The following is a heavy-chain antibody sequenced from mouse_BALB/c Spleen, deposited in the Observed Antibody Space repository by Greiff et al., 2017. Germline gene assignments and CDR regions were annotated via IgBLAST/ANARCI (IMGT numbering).Heavy chain of an antibody. CDR1: GFTFSDYY. CDR3: ANGYSGRGAMDY. V-gene: IGHV5-4*02. CDR2: ISDGGSYT. J-gene: IGHJ4*01. Sequence: EVKLEESGGGLVKPGGSLTLSCAASGFTFSDYYMYWVRQTPEKRLEWVATISDGGSYTYYPDSVKGRFTISRDNAKNNLYLQMSSLKSEDTAMYYCANGYSGRGAMDYWGQGTTVTVSS. D-gene: IGHD2-3*01.